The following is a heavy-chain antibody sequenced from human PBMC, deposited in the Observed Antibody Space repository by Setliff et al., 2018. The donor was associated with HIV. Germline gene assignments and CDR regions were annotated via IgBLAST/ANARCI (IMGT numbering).Heavy chain of an antibody. CDR2: IIPMFGVA. CDR1: GGTFSSYA. J-gene: IGHJ6*03. D-gene: IGHD3-10*01. CDR3: ARGTDGDYYYMGV. Sequence: AASVKVSCKASGGTFSSYAISWVRQAPGQGLEWVGGIIPMFGVANYAQKFQGRVTTTADKSTSTAYMVLSSLRSEDTAVYYCARGTDGDYYYMGVWGKGTTVTVSS. V-gene: IGHV1-69*10.